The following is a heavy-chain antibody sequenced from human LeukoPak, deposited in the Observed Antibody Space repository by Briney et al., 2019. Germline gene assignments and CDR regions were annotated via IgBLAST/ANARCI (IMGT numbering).Heavy chain of an antibody. V-gene: IGHV3-11*01. CDR2: ISSSGSTI. J-gene: IGHJ4*02. Sequence: GGSLRLSCAASGFTFSDYYMSWIRQAPGKGLEWVSYISSSGSTIYYADSVKGRFTISRDNAKNSLYLQMNSLRAEDTAVYYCAKESIVATIRLGYFDYWGQGTLVTVSS. CDR3: AKESIVATIRLGYFDY. CDR1: GFTFSDYY. D-gene: IGHD5-12*01.